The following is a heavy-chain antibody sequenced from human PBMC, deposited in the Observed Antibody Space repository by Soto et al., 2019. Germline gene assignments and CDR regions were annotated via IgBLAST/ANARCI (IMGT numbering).Heavy chain of an antibody. Sequence: SETLSLTCTVSGGSISSGDYYWSWIRQPPGKGLEWIGYIYYSGSTYYNPSLKSRVTISVDTSKNQFSLKLSSVTAADTAVYYCARVEGARGKLNYFDYWGQGTLVTVSS. CDR2: IYYSGST. CDR3: ARVEGARGKLNYFDY. CDR1: GGSISSGDYY. J-gene: IGHJ4*02. D-gene: IGHD1-1*01. V-gene: IGHV4-30-4*01.